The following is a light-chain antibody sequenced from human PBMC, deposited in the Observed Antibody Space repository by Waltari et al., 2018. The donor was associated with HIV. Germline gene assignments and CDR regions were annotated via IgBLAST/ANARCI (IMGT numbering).Light chain of an antibody. CDR3: QQYHSTPIT. CDR1: QSVLYNSNNKNY. Sequence: DIVMTQSPDSLAVSLGERATINCKSSQSVLYNSNNKNYLAWYQQKPGQPPKLLIYWASTRESGVPDRFSGSGSGTDFTLTISSLQAEDVAVYYCQQYHSTPITFGGGTKVEIK. V-gene: IGKV4-1*01. J-gene: IGKJ4*01. CDR2: WAS.